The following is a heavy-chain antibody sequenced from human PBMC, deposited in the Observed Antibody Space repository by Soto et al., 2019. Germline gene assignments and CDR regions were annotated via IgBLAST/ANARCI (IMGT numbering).Heavy chain of an antibody. Sequence: SETPSLTCTVSGGSISSYYWSWIRQPPGKGLEWIGYIYYSGSTNYNPSLKSRVTISVDTSKNQFSLKLSSVTAADTAVYYCARVRVRGSSFDYWGQGTLVTVSS. CDR1: GGSISSYY. CDR2: IYYSGST. V-gene: IGHV4-59*01. J-gene: IGHJ4*02. CDR3: ARVRVRGSSFDY. D-gene: IGHD3-10*01.